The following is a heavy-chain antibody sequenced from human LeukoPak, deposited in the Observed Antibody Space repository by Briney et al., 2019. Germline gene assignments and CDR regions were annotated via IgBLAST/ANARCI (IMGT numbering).Heavy chain of an antibody. J-gene: IGHJ3*01. D-gene: IGHD4-11*01. CDR3: AKGDDYSDLRPFDL. V-gene: IGHV3-23*01. CDR1: GFTFNNYA. CDR2: ITGRGDDT. Sequence: PGGSLRLSCAASGFTFNNYALSWVGQAPGKGVEGVSGITGRGDDTSYADSVKGRFTMSRDNFKNILYIHMSSLRAEDTAVYYCAKGDDYSDLRPFDLWGQGTMVTVSS.